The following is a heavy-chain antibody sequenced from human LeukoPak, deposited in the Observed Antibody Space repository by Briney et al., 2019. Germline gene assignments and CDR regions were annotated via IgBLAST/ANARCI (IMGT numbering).Heavy chain of an antibody. J-gene: IGHJ5*02. CDR2: ISAYNGNT. CDR1: GYTFTTYG. CDR3: ARDGDSGYDFSWFDP. D-gene: IGHD5-12*01. V-gene: IGHV1-18*01. Sequence: ASVKVSCKASGYTFTTYGISWVRRAPGQGLEWMGWISAYNGNTNYAQKLQGRVTMTTDTSTSTAYMELRSLRSDDTAVYYCARDGDSGYDFSWFDPWGQGTLVTVSS.